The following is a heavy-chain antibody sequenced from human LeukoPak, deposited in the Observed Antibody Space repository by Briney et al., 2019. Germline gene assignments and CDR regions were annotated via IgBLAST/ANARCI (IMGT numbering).Heavy chain of an antibody. CDR1: GGSVSSGSYH. V-gene: IGHV4-61*01. J-gene: IGHJ4*02. CDR2: ISNSGTT. Sequence: VKPSETLSLTCTVSGGSVSSGSYHWSWIRQPPGKGLEWIGYISNSGTTNYNPALKSRVTISVDMSKNQFSLKLSSVTAADTAVYYCATDRVTSTWYYFDYWGQGTLVTVSS. D-gene: IGHD6-13*01. CDR3: ATDRVTSTWYYFDY.